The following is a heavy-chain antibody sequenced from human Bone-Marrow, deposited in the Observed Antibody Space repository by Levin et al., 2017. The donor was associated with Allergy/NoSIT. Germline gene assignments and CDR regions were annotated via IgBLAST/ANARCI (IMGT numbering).Heavy chain of an antibody. CDR2: ISYDGSNK. D-gene: IGHD4-17*01. Sequence: SGESLKISCAASGFTFSSYGMHWVRQAPGKGLEWVAVISYDGSNKYYADSVKGRFTISRDNSKNTLYLQMNSLRAEDTAVYYCAKDKGTVNIGSYFDYWGQGTLVTVSS. CDR1: GFTFSSYG. V-gene: IGHV3-30*18. CDR3: AKDKGTVNIGSYFDY. J-gene: IGHJ4*02.